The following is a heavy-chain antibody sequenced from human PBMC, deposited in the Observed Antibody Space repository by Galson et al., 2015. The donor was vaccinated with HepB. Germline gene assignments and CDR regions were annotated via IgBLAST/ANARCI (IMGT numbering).Heavy chain of an antibody. J-gene: IGHJ4*02. CDR2: ISYDGSNK. Sequence: SLRLSCAASGFTFSSYAMHWVRQAPGKGLEWVAVISYDGSNKYYADSVKGRFTISRDNSKNTLYLQMNSPRAEDTAVYYCAREARRYCSSTSCSHFDYWGQGTLVTVSS. D-gene: IGHD2-2*01. CDR3: AREARRYCSSTSCSHFDY. CDR1: GFTFSSYA. V-gene: IGHV3-30*04.